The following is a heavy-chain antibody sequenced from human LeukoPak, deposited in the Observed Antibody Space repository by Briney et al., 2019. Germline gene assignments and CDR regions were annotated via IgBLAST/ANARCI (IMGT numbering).Heavy chain of an antibody. CDR1: GDSISDKY. CDR2: ISYSGSP. V-gene: IGHV4-59*08. Sequence: SETLSLTCSVSGDSISDKYWSWIRQPPGKGLEWIGYISYSGSPNYNPSLKGRVTISVDTSKTQFSLKLSSVTAADTALYYCARHTGARRSFDYWGQGTLVTVSS. J-gene: IGHJ4*02. D-gene: IGHD1-1*01. CDR3: ARHTGARRSFDY.